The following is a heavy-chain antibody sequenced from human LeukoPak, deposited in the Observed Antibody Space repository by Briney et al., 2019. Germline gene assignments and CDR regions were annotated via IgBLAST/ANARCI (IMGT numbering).Heavy chain of an antibody. Sequence: PGGSLRLSCAASGFTFSSYAMSWVRQAPGKGLEWVSAISGSGGSTYYADSVKGRFTISRDNSKNTLYLQMNSLRAEDTAVYYCARDSGYYYDSSGYSVYWGQGTLVTVSS. CDR1: GFTFSSYA. CDR2: ISGSGGST. J-gene: IGHJ4*02. D-gene: IGHD3-22*01. CDR3: ARDSGYYYDSSGYSVY. V-gene: IGHV3-23*01.